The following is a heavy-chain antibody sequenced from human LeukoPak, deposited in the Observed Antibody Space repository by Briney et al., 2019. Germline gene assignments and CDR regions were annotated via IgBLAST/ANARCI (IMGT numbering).Heavy chain of an antibody. J-gene: IGHJ4*02. CDR3: ARDAPGYYDSSGYFVSYFDY. D-gene: IGHD3-22*01. V-gene: IGHV3-21*01. Sequence: PGGSLRLSCAASGFTFSSYSMNWVRQAPGKGLEWVSSISSSSSYIYYADSVKGRFTISRDNAKNSLYLQMNSLRAEDTAVYYCARDAPGYYDSSGYFVSYFDYWGQGTLVTVSS. CDR1: GFTFSSYS. CDR2: ISSSSSYI.